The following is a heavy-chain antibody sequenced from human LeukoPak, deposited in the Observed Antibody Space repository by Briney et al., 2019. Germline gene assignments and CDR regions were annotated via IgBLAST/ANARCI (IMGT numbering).Heavy chain of an antibody. V-gene: IGHV3-11*01. D-gene: IGHD6-13*01. Sequence: PGGSLRLSCAASGFTFSDYYMNWIRQAPGKGLEWISYISSSANTIYYADSVKGRFIISRDNAKNSLYLQMNSLRAEDTAVYYCARGMGSSWTYYYYGMDVWGQGTTVTVSS. CDR2: ISSSANTI. CDR3: ARGMGSSWTYYYYGMDV. J-gene: IGHJ6*02. CDR1: GFTFSDYY.